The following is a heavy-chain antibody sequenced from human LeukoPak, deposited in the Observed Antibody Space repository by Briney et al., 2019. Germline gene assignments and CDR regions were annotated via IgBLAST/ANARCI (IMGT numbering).Heavy chain of an antibody. CDR1: GFTFSSYA. V-gene: IGHV3-23*01. CDR2: ISGSGGST. CDR3: ARGTYGLRIDNWFDP. Sequence: PGGSLRLSCAASGFTFSSYAMSWVRQAPGKGLEWVSAISGSGGSTYYADSVKGRFTISRDNSKNTLYLQMNSLRAEDTAVYYCARGTYGLRIDNWFDPWGQGTLLTVSS. D-gene: IGHD1-26*01. J-gene: IGHJ5*02.